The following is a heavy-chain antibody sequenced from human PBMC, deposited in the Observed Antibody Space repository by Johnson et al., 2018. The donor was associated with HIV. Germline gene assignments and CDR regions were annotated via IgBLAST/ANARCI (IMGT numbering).Heavy chain of an antibody. CDR1: GFTFSSYA. D-gene: IGHD4-23*01. V-gene: IGHV3-30*14. CDR2: ISYDGSNT. Sequence: QVQLVESGGGVVQPGKSLRLSCAASGFTFSSYAMHWVRQAPGKGLEWVAVISYDGSNTYYAASVQGRFTIPRDNSKNTLYLQMNSLRAEDTAVYYCARAPWDYGGGAFDIWGQGTMVTVSS. CDR3: ARAPWDYGGGAFDI. J-gene: IGHJ3*02.